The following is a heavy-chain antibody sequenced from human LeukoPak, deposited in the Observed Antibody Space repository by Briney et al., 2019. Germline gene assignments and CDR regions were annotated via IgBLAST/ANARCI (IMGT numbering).Heavy chain of an antibody. CDR1: GASFSSIGYS. Sequence: SQTLSLTCGVSGASFSSIGYSWSWIRQPPGRGLEWIGYIYQSGSASYNPSLQSRVTISIDKSKNQFSLNLNSVTAADTAVYYCARNNIPPHKSGPNWFDPWGQGTLVTVSS. D-gene: IGHD1-14*01. CDR2: IYQSGSA. V-gene: IGHV4-30-2*01. J-gene: IGHJ5*02. CDR3: ARNNIPPHKSGPNWFDP.